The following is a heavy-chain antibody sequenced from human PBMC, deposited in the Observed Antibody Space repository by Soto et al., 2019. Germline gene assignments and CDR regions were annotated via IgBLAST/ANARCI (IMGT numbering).Heavy chain of an antibody. CDR1: GFTFRVSD. J-gene: IGHJ4*02. V-gene: IGHV3-13*01. Sequence: GGSLRLSCEASGFTFRVSDMHGSRKPTGKGLEWVSSIGTAGDTYYAVSVKGRFTISRDNAKNSLSLQMNSLRAGDMAVYFCAKSQEIGTHFFDSWGQGTQVTVSS. CDR2: IGTAGDT. D-gene: IGHD6-13*01. CDR3: AKSQEIGTHFFDS.